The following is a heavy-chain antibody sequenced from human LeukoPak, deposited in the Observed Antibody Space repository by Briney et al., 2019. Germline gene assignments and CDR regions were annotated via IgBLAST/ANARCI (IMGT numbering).Heavy chain of an antibody. CDR2: IYSGGST. CDR1: GFTVSSNY. V-gene: IGHV3-53*01. CDR3: ARDQRRFGELLRFDY. J-gene: IGHJ4*02. Sequence: GGSLRLSCAASGFTVSSNYMSWVRQASGKGLEWVSVIYSGGSTYYADSVKGRFTISRDNSKNTLYLQVNSLRAEDTAVYYCARDQRRFGELLRFDYWGQGTLVTVSS. D-gene: IGHD3-10*01.